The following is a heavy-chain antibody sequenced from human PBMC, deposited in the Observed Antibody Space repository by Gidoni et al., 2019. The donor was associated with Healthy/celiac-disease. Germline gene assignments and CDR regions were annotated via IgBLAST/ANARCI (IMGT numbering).Heavy chain of an antibody. D-gene: IGHD4-17*01. J-gene: IGHJ4*02. CDR3: AMPPGYGDYEFDY. Sequence: EVQLLGSGGGLVQPGGSLRLSCAASGFTFSSYVMSWVRLAPGKWMELVLAISGSGGSRYYADTVKDRFTISRENSKNTLYLQMNSLRAEDTAVYYCAMPPGYGDYEFDYWGQGTLVTVSS. CDR2: ISGSGGSR. CDR1: GFTFSSYV. V-gene: IGHV3-23*01.